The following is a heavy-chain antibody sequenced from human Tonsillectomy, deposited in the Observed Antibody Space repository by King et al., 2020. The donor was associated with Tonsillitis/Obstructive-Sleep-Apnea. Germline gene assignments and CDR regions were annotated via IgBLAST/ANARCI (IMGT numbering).Heavy chain of an antibody. CDR2: IYSGGNT. V-gene: IGHV3-53*01. Sequence: VQLVESGGGLIQPGGSLRLSCAASGFTVSSNYMSWVRQAPGTGLEWVSVIYSGGNTYYADSVKGRFTIFSDNSKNLLYLQMNSLRAEDTAVYYCAREGGGSYAWFDYWGQGTLVTVSS. D-gene: IGHD1-26*01. J-gene: IGHJ4*02. CDR3: AREGGGSYAWFDY. CDR1: GFTVSSNY.